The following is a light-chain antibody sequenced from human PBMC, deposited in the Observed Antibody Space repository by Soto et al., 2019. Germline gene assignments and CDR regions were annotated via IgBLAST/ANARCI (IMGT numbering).Light chain of an antibody. CDR2: DAS. J-gene: IGKJ4*01. Sequence: EIVLTQSPATLSLSPGERATLSCRASQGISSYLVWYQQRPGQAPRLLIYDASNRATGIPARFSGSGSGTGFTLTISSLEPEDFAVYYCQLRSDWAITGGGGTKVEIK. V-gene: IGKV3-11*01. CDR1: QGISSY. CDR3: QLRSDWAIT.